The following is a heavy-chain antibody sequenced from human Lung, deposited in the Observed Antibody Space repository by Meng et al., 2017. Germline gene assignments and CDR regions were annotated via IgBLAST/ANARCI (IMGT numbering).Heavy chain of an antibody. Sequence: VQLVESGGGLVPPWGALILSCAASGFTFTDHWMHWVRQGPGKGLVWVSRINRDGTKPTYADSVKGRFTISRDNAKNTLYLQMNNLRAEDTAFYYCTNDRLNHWGQGALVTVSS. CDR1: GFTFTDHW. CDR2: INRDGTKP. V-gene: IGHV3-74*01. D-gene: IGHD1-1*01. CDR3: TNDRLNH. J-gene: IGHJ1*01.